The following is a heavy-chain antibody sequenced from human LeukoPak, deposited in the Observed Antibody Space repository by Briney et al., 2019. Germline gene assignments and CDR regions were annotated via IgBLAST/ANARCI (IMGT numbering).Heavy chain of an antibody. CDR1: GFTVSSTY. Sequence: GGSLRLSCAASGFTVSSTYMTSVRQAPGKGLEWVSVIYSCGSTYYADSGKGRFTIFRDNSKNTLYLQMTSLRAEDTAVYYCARVASGYVGDYFDYWGQGTLVTVSS. D-gene: IGHD5-12*01. V-gene: IGHV3-66*01. J-gene: IGHJ4*02. CDR3: ARVASGYVGDYFDY. CDR2: IYSCGST.